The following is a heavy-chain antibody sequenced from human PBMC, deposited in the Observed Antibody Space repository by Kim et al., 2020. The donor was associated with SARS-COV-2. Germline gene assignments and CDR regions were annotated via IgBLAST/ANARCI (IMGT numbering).Heavy chain of an antibody. CDR2: MNPNSGNT. CDR3: ARRDDSGGSFNFGY. D-gene: IGHD3-22*01. J-gene: IGHJ4*02. CDR1: GYTFTSYD. Sequence: ASVKVSCKASGYTFTSYDINWVRQATGQGLEWMGWMNPNSGNTGYAQKFQGRVTMTRNTSISTAYMELSSLRSEDTAVYYCARRDDSGGSFNFGYWGQGTLVTVSS. V-gene: IGHV1-8*01.